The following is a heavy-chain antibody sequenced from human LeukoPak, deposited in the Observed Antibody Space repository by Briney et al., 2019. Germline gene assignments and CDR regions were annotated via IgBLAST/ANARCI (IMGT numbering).Heavy chain of an antibody. CDR2: ISGSGGSA. Sequence: PGGSLRRSCAASGFTFSSYAMSWVRQAPGKGLEWVSAISGSGGSAYYADSVKGRFTISRDNSKNTLYLQMNSLRAEDTAVYYCAKGIVVVVPAALDYWGQGTLVTVSS. CDR1: GFTFSSYA. D-gene: IGHD2-2*01. J-gene: IGHJ4*02. V-gene: IGHV3-23*01. CDR3: AKGIVVVVPAALDY.